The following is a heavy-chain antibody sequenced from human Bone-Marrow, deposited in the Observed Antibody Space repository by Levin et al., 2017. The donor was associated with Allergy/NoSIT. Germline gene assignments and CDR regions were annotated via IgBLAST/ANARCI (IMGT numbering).Heavy chain of an antibody. CDR2: ISWNSGSI. CDR3: GKAGLYPAGPRFDH. Sequence: SLKISCATSGFTLDDYAMHWVRQAPGKGLEWVSGISWNSGSIGYADSVKGRFTISRDNAGNYLYLVMNSLRAEDTALYYCGKAGLYPAGPRFDHWGQGTLVTVSS. D-gene: IGHD2/OR15-2a*01. J-gene: IGHJ4*02. CDR1: GFTLDDYA. V-gene: IGHV3-9*01.